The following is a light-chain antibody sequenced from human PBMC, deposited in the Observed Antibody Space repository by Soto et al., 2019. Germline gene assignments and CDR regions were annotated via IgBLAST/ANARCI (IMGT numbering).Light chain of an antibody. CDR2: DAS. J-gene: IGKJ4*01. Sequence: EVVLTQSPGTLSLSPGERATLSCMASQSVAVNVAWYQQKPGQAPRLLIYDASNRAPGIPARFSGSGSGTDFTLTISSLEPEDFAVYYCQQRFHWPPLSFGGGTRVEIK. CDR1: QSVAVN. V-gene: IGKV3-11*01. CDR3: QQRFHWPPLS.